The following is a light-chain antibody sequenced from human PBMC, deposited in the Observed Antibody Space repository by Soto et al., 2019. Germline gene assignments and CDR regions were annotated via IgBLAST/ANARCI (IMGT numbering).Light chain of an antibody. CDR3: QQYNNWPWT. CDR1: QSVSSN. Sequence: EILLTTSAATLSVSPGERATLSFRASQSVSSNLAWYQQKPGQAPRLLIYGASTRATGIPARFSGSGSGTEFTLTISSLQSEDFAVYCCQQYNNWPWTFGQGTKVDIK. CDR2: GAS. V-gene: IGKV3-15*01. J-gene: IGKJ1*01.